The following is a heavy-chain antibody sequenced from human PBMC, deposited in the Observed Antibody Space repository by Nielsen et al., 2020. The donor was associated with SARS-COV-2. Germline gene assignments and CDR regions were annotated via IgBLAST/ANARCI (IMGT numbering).Heavy chain of an antibody. J-gene: IGHJ5*02. Sequence: GSLRLSCTVSGGSISSSSYYWGWIRQPPGKGLEWIGSIYYSGSTYYNPSLKSRVTISVDTSKNQFSLKLSSVTAADTAVYYCAITSSGWPYPWFDPWGPGPLVPVSS. V-gene: IGHV4-39*01. CDR3: AITSSGWPYPWFDP. CDR2: IYYSGST. CDR1: GGSISSSSYY. D-gene: IGHD6-19*01.